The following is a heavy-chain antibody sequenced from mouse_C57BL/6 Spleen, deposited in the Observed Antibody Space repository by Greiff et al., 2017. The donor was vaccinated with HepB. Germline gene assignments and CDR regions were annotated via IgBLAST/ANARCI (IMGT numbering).Heavy chain of an antibody. D-gene: IGHD2-13*01. V-gene: IGHV1-72*01. CDR3: DGGLLWCDYLRLYAMDY. CDR1: GYTFTSYW. CDR2: IDPNSGGT. Sequence: QVQLQQSGAELVKPGASVKLSCKASGYTFTSYWMHWVKQRPGRGLEWIGRIDPNSGGTKYNEKFKSKATLTVDKPSSTAYMQLSSLTSEDSAVYYEDGGLLWCDYLRLYAMDYWGQGTSVTVSS. J-gene: IGHJ4*01.